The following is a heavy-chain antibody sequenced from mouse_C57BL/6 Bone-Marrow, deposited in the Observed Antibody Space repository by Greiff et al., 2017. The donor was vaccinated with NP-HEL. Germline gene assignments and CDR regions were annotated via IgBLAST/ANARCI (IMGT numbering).Heavy chain of an antibody. CDR3: AREIDPITTVVLDY. Sequence: QVQLQQSGPELVKPGASVKISCKASGYTFTDYYINWVKQRPGQGLEWIGWIFPGSGITYYNEKFKGKATLTVDKSSSTAYMLLSSLTSDDSAVYFCAREIDPITTVVLDYWGQGTTLTVSS. J-gene: IGHJ2*01. V-gene: IGHV1-75*01. D-gene: IGHD1-1*01. CDR2: IFPGSGIT. CDR1: GYTFTDYY.